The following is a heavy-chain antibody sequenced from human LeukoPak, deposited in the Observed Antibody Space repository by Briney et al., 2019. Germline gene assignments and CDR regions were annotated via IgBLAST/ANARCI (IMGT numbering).Heavy chain of an antibody. Sequence: GGSLRLSCVASTFTFSSHWMHWVRQAPGKGLVWVSRSERDGSTTIYADSVKGRLTISRDNAKNTLYLQMNSLRAEDTAVYYCVRSSGRPDYWGQGTLVTASS. CDR1: TFTFSSHW. V-gene: IGHV3-74*01. D-gene: IGHD3-22*01. CDR3: VRSSGRPDY. J-gene: IGHJ4*02. CDR2: SERDGSTT.